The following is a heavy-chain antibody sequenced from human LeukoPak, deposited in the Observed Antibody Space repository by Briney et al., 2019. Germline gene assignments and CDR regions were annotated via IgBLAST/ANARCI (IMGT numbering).Heavy chain of an antibody. D-gene: IGHD6-13*01. CDR1: GFTFSRYW. CDR3: ATRGHSSSWYYFDY. Sequence: GGSLRVSCAASGFTFSRYWTTWVRQAPGQGLEWVASISQDGSEKRYSDSVKGRFTISRDNAKNSLYLQMNSLRAEDTAVYYCATRGHSSSWYYFDYWGQGTLVTVSS. V-gene: IGHV3-7*05. J-gene: IGHJ4*02. CDR2: ISQDGSEK.